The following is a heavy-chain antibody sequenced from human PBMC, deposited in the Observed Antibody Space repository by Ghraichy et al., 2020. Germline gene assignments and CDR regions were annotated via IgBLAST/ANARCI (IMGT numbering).Heavy chain of an antibody. V-gene: IGHV3-23*01. Sequence: GGSLRLSCVSSGFTFSNYAMTWVRQAPGKGLEWVSSISGSGSNTYYADSVEGRLTISRDNSKSTLDLQMNSLRAEDTAVYYCAKCMTSPGTCYFDSWGQGTLVTVSS. J-gene: IGHJ4*02. CDR1: GFTFSNYA. D-gene: IGHD6-13*01. CDR3: AKCMTSPGTCYFDS. CDR2: ISGSGSNT.